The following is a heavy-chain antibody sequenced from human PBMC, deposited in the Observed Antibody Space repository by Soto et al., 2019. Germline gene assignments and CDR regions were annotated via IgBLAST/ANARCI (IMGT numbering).Heavy chain of an antibody. CDR1: GGSISSSSYY. CDR3: ARHNYGSGSYHYMDV. V-gene: IGHV4-39*01. Sequence: SETLSLTCTVSGGSISSSSYYWGWIRQPPGKGLEWIGSIYYSGSTYYNPSLKSRVTISVDTSKNQFSLKLSSVTAADTAVYYCARHNYGSGSYHYMDVWGKGTTVTVSS. D-gene: IGHD3-10*01. J-gene: IGHJ6*03. CDR2: IYYSGST.